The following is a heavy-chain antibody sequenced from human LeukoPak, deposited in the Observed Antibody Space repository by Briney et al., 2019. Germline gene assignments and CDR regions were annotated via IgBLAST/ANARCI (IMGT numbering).Heavy chain of an antibody. CDR3: ARFGSYFGY. CDR2: VYYSGST. CDR1: GGSINYYY. D-gene: IGHD3-10*01. J-gene: IGHJ4*02. Sequence: SETLSLTCIVSGGSINYYYWSWIRQPPGKGLEWIGYVYYSGSTNYNPSLKSRVTISEDTSKNQFSLKLNSVIAADTAVYYCARFGSYFGYWGRGTLVTVSS. V-gene: IGHV4-59*01.